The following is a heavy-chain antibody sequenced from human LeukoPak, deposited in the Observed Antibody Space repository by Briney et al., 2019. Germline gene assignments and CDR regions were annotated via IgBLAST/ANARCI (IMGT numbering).Heavy chain of an antibody. CDR3: ASEGYSSNSRAFDI. CDR2: IIPIFGTA. J-gene: IGHJ3*02. V-gene: IGHV1-69*13. CDR1: GGTFSSYA. D-gene: IGHD6-13*01. Sequence: SVKVSCKASGGTFSSYAISWVRQAPGQGLEWMGGIIPIFGTANYAQKFQGRVTITADESTSTAYMELSSLRSEDTAVYYCASEGYSSNSRAFDIWGQGTMVTVSS.